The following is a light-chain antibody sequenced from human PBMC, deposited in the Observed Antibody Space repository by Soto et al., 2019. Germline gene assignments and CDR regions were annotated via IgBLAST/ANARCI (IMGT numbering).Light chain of an antibody. CDR2: GAS. CDR3: QQRSNWPIT. J-gene: IGKJ5*01. Sequence: EVVLTQSASTLSLSAGERATLSCGASENVRTFVDWYQQKTGQAPRLLIYGASSRATGIPDRFSGSGYGTDFNLTISSLETEDFAVYYCQQRSNWPITFGQGTRLEIK. V-gene: IGKV3-11*01. CDR1: ENVRTF.